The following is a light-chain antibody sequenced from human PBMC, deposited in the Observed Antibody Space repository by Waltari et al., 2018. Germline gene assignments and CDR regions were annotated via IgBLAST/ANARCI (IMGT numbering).Light chain of an antibody. J-gene: IGKJ2*01. CDR3: QQYYSTPYT. CDR1: QSVLYSSNSKND. V-gene: IGKV4-1*01. Sequence: DSGETQYQDSLAVSLGAWATSNWMYGQSVLYSSNSKNDLAWYQHNPGQPPKLLIYWASTRESGVPDRFSGSGSGTDFTLTISSLQAEDVAVYYCQQYYSTPYTFGQGTKLEIK. CDR2: WAS.